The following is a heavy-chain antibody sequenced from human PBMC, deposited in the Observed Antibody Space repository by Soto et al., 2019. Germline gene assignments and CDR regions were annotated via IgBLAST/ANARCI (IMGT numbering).Heavy chain of an antibody. Sequence: QVQLVQSGAEVKKPGSSVKVSCKASEGTFSSYAISWVRQAPGQGLEWMGGIIPIFGTADYAQKFQGRVTITADESTSTAYMELSSLRSEDTAVYYCAKHYDNWDYYCGMDVWGQGTTVTVS. CDR3: AKHYDNWDYYCGMDV. CDR1: EGTFSSYA. J-gene: IGHJ6*02. D-gene: IGHD3-22*01. CDR2: IIPIFGTA. V-gene: IGHV1-69*12.